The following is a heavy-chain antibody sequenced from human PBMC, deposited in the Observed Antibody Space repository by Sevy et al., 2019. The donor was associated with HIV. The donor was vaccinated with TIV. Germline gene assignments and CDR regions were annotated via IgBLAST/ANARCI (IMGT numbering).Heavy chain of an antibody. CDR2: ISWSSGTI. Sequence: GGSLRLSCAASGFRFDDYAMHWVRQTPGKGLEWVSGISWSSGTIRKADFVMGRFTVSRDNAKNSLYLQMNSLRDEETALYSCVKDMEDYYDSYGFKMFDFWGQGTLVTVSS. D-gene: IGHD3-22*01. CDR3: VKDMEDYYDSYGFKMFDF. J-gene: IGHJ4*02. V-gene: IGHV3-9*01. CDR1: GFRFDDYA.